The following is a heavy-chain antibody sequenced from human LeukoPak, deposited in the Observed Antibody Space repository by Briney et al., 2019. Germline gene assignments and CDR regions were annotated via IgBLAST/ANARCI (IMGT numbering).Heavy chain of an antibody. J-gene: IGHJ3*02. CDR1: GGSIRSYY. V-gene: IGHV4-59*01. D-gene: IGHD1-26*01. CDR3: AREHSPWSSGSPGAFDI. Sequence: SETLSLTCTVSGGSIRSYYWSWIRQPPGKGLEWIGYIYYSGSTNYNPPLKSRVTISVDTSKNQFSLKLSSVTAADTAVYYCAREHSPWSSGSPGAFDIWGQGTMVTVSS. CDR2: IYYSGST.